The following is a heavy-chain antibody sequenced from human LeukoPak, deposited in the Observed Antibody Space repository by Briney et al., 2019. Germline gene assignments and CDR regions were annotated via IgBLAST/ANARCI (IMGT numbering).Heavy chain of an antibody. CDR3: ASGCGYRYYYGMDV. Sequence: GRSLRLSCAASGFTFSSYGMHWVRQAPGKGLEWVAVIWYDGSNKYYADSVKGRFTISRDNSKNTLYLQMNSLRAEDTAVYYCASGCGYRYYYGMDVWGKGTTVTASS. V-gene: IGHV3-33*01. CDR1: GFTFSSYG. CDR2: IWYDGSNK. D-gene: IGHD5-18*01. J-gene: IGHJ6*04.